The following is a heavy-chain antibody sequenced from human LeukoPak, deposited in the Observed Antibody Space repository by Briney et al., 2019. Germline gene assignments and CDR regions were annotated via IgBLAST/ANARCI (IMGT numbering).Heavy chain of an antibody. CDR3: ARASAPLGYDFWSGRKNWFDP. D-gene: IGHD3-3*01. V-gene: IGHV4-59*12. CDR2: IYYSGST. Sequence: PSETLSLTCTVSGVSISIYYWSWIRQPPGKGLEWSGYIYYSGSTNYNPSLKSRVTISVDTSKNQFSLKLSSVTAADTAVYYCARASAPLGYDFWSGRKNWFDPWGQGTLVTVSS. CDR1: GVSISIYY. J-gene: IGHJ5*02.